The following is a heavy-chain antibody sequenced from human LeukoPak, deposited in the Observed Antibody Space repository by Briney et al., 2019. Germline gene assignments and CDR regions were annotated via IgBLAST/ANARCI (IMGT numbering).Heavy chain of an antibody. CDR3: ARDIAVAGTLDY. Sequence: ASVKVSCKASGYTFTGYHMHWVRQAPGQGLEWMGWINPNSGGTNYAQKFQGRVTMTRDTSISTAYIELSRLRSDDTAVYYCARDIAVAGTLDYWGQGTLVTVSS. D-gene: IGHD6-19*01. J-gene: IGHJ4*02. CDR2: INPNSGGT. CDR1: GYTFTGYH. V-gene: IGHV1-2*02.